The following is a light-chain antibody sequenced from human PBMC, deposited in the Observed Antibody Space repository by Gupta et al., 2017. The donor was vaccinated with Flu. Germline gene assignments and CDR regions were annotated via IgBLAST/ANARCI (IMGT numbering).Light chain of an antibody. CDR3: MQGAHWPWA. J-gene: IGKJ1*01. CDR1: QGLLYSDGNTI. V-gene: IGKV2-30*01. Sequence: DVVMTQSPLSLAVTLGQPASISCRSSQGLLYSDGNTILHWFQQRPGQSPRRLIYQVSYRDSGVPDRFSSSGSGTNFTLKISRVEAEDVGIYYCMQGAHWPWAFGQGTKVEIK. CDR2: QVS.